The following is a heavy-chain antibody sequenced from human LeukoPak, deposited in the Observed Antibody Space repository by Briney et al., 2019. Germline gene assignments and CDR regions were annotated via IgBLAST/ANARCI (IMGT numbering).Heavy chain of an antibody. Sequence: GGSLRLSCAASGFTFDDYAMHWVRQAPGKGLEWVSGISWNSGSIGYADSVKGRFTISRDNAKNSLYLQMNSLRAEDMALYYCAKANSSSLPGYFDLWGRGTLVTVSS. J-gene: IGHJ2*01. D-gene: IGHD6-13*01. CDR1: GFTFDDYA. CDR2: ISWNSGSI. CDR3: AKANSSSLPGYFDL. V-gene: IGHV3-9*03.